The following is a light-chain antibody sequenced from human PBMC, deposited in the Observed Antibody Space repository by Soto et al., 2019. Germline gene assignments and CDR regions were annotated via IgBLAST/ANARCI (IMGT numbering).Light chain of an antibody. CDR3: QQSFVSPWT. V-gene: IGKV1-39*01. CDR2: EAT. Sequence: DIQMTQSPSSLSASVGDRVTISCRASQNIHKYLNWYQQRPGKAPNLLVYEATSLETGVSSKFSGSGSGTEFTLTISSLQPEDFATYYCQQSFVSPWTFGQGT. J-gene: IGKJ1*01. CDR1: QNIHKY.